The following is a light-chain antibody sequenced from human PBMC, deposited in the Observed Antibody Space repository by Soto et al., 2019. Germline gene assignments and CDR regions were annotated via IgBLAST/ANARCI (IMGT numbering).Light chain of an antibody. CDR1: QTISDY. CDR3: QPSYSTLT. V-gene: IGKV1-39*01. CDR2: AAS. J-gene: IGKJ3*01. Sequence: DIQRTQSPSSMSASVGDRVTITCRTSQTISDYLNWYQHKPGKAPKLLISAASSLQSGVPSRFSGIGSGTYFTLTISSLTPEDFATYYCQPSYSTLTFGPGTKVDIK.